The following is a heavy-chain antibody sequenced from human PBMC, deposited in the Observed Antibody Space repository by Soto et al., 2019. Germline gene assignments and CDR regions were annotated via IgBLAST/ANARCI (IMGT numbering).Heavy chain of an antibody. J-gene: IGHJ4*02. CDR3: ARDFYGGYTYGPGDY. D-gene: IGHD5-18*01. V-gene: IGHV3-7*01. CDR1: GFMFSAYW. CDR2: IHGDGGKI. Sequence: GGSLRLSCAASGFMFSAYWMSWVRQAPGKGLEWVATIHGDGGKIYYVDSVKGRFTISRDNAKRSLYLQMNSLRAEDTAVYYCARDFYGGYTYGPGDYWGQGALVTVSS.